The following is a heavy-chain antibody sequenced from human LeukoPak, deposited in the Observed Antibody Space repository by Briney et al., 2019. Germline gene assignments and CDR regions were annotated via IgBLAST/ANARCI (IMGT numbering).Heavy chain of an antibody. Sequence: ASVKVSCKASGYTFTGHYLHWVRQAPGQGLECMGWISPYSGGTNYAQKFQGRVTMTRDTSINTAYMELSRLRSDDTAVYYCARDHGAQWLDNYFDYWGQGTLVTVSS. CDR1: GYTFTGHY. J-gene: IGHJ4*02. CDR2: ISPYSGGT. CDR3: ARDHGAQWLDNYFDY. V-gene: IGHV1-2*02. D-gene: IGHD6-19*01.